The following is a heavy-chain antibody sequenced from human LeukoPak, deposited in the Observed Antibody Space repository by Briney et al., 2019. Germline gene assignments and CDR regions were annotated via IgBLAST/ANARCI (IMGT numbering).Heavy chain of an antibody. CDR2: IYYSGST. Sequence: SETLSLTCTVSGGSISSGGYYWSWIRQHPGKGLEWIGYIYYSGSTNYNPSLKSRVTISVDTSKNQFSLRLSSVTAADTAVYYCARHRYYYDSSGYYYQPWGQGTLVTVSS. D-gene: IGHD3-22*01. CDR3: ARHRYYYDSSGYYYQP. V-gene: IGHV4-61*08. CDR1: GGSISSGGYY. J-gene: IGHJ5*02.